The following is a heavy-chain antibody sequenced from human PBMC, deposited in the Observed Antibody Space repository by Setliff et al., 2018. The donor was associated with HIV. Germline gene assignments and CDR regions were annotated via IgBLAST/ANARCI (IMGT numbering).Heavy chain of an antibody. CDR2: IFSSGNT. CDR1: GGSISNYY. J-gene: IGHJ4*02. Sequence: ASETLSLTCAVSGGSISNYYWSWIRQPAGKGLEWIGRIFSSGNTYYNPSLKSRVTMSVDTSKNQFSLNLNSVTAADTAIYYCARAPFPVAGFDYFDHWGQGTQVTVSS. D-gene: IGHD6-19*01. V-gene: IGHV4-4*07. CDR3: ARAPFPVAGFDYFDH.